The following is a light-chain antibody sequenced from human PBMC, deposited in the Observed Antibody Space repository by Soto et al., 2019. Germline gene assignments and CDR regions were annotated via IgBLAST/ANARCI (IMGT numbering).Light chain of an antibody. Sequence: DIQMTQSPSTLSASVGDRVTVTCRASQSINTWLAWYQQKPGKAPKLLIYDASSLQSGVPSRFTGRGSGTEFTLTIRSMQTDDFANYYCQQYDSYSRTFGQGTKVDIK. CDR3: QQYDSYSRT. CDR1: QSINTW. J-gene: IGKJ1*01. V-gene: IGKV1-5*01. CDR2: DAS.